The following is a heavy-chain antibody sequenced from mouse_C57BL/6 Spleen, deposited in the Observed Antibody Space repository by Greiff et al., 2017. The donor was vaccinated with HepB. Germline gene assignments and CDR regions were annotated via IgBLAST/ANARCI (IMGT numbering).Heavy chain of an antibody. Sequence: VKLMESGAELVRPGTSVKVSCKASGYAFTNYLIEWVKQRPGQGLEWIGVINPGSGGTNYNEKFKGKATLTADKSSSTAYMQLSSLTSEDSAVYFCARGGYDYDAMDYWGQGTSVTVSS. CDR3: ARGGYDYDAMDY. CDR1: GYAFTNYL. J-gene: IGHJ4*01. CDR2: INPGSGGT. D-gene: IGHD2-10*02. V-gene: IGHV1-54*01.